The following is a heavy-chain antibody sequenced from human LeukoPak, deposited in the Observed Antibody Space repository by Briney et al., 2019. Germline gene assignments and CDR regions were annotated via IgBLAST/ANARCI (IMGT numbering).Heavy chain of an antibody. D-gene: IGHD3-10*01. CDR3: ARGPVVRANNCFDY. Sequence: SETLSLTCTVSGGPISSYYWSWIRQPAGKGLEWIGRVSHSGSTNYNPSLKSRVTLSVDTSKNQFSLKLSSVSAADTAVYYCARGPVVRANNCFDYWGQGSLVTVSS. V-gene: IGHV4-4*07. CDR2: VSHSGST. CDR1: GGPISSYY. J-gene: IGHJ4*02.